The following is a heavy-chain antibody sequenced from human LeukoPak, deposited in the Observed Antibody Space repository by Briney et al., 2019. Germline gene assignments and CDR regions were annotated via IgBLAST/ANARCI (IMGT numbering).Heavy chain of an antibody. Sequence: PSVTLSLTCTVSTGSICSHYWSWIPQPAGQGLEWIGRVYASGSANYNPSLKSRVTMSVDTSRNQFSLKLSSVTAADTAVYYCARSPRGYGGGYFDYWGQGTLVTVSS. D-gene: IGHD3-16*01. CDR1: TGSICSHY. CDR3: ARSPRGYGGGYFDY. V-gene: IGHV4-4*07. CDR2: VYASGSA. J-gene: IGHJ4*02.